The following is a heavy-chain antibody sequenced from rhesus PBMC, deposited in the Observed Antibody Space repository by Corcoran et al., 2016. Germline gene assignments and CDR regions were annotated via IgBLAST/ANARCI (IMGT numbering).Heavy chain of an antibody. CDR1: GYIFTSSV. CDR2: IHPGYGST. Sequence: QAQLVQSGAEVRKPGASVKVSCKASGYIFTSSVIRWLRQAPDPGFEWMGGIHPGYGSTSYEQKFQGRVTITADMSTSTVYMELSSLRSEDMAVYYCAAGPGDIYSYVYLGQGVLVTVSS. D-gene: IGHD5-12*01. CDR3: AAGPGDIYSYVY. J-gene: IGHJ4*01. V-gene: IGHV1-70*01.